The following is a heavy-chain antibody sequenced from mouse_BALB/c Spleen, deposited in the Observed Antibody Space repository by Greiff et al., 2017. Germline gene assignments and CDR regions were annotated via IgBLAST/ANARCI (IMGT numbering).Heavy chain of an antibody. V-gene: IGHV1-5*01. CDR3: TRGDYDYPWFAY. CDR2: IYPGNSDT. Sequence: EVQLQESGTVLARPGASVKMSCKASGYTFTSYWMHWVKQRPGQGLEWIGAIYPGNSDTSYNQKFKGKAKLTAVTSTSTAYMELSSLTNEDSAVYYCTRGDYDYPWFAYWGQGTLVTVSA. J-gene: IGHJ3*01. D-gene: IGHD2-4*01. CDR1: GYTFTSYW.